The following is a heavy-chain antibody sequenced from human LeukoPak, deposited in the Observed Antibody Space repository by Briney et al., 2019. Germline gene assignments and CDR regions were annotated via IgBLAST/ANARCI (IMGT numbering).Heavy chain of an antibody. CDR2: IYYSGST. CDR3: GSNLTPWSADMDV. J-gene: IGHJ6*02. V-gene: IGHV4-59*01. Sequence: SETLSLTCTVSGGSINSYYWTWLRQPPGKGLEWVGYIYYSGSTHYNPSLNSRVSISLDTSKNQFSLKLSSVTAADTAVYGSGSNLTPWSADMDVWGQGTTVTVSS. CDR1: GGSINSYY. D-gene: IGHD3-10*01.